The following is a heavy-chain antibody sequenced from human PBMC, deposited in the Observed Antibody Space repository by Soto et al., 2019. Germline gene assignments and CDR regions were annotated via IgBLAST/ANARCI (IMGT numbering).Heavy chain of an antibody. CDR2: ISYYGSNK. D-gene: IGHD3-22*01. V-gene: IGHV3-30-3*01. CDR1: GFTFSSYA. CDR3: ARDGGYDSSGYYLYFDY. Sequence: GGSLRLSCAASGFTFSSYAMHWVRQAPGKGLEWVAVISYYGSNKYYADSVKGRFTISRDNSKNTLYLQMNSLRAEDTAVYYCARDGGYDSSGYYLYFDYWGQGTLVTVSS. J-gene: IGHJ4*02.